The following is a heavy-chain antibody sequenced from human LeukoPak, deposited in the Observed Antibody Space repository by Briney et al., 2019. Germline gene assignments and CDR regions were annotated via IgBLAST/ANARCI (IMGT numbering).Heavy chain of an antibody. J-gene: IGHJ4*02. CDR1: GGSISGGSYY. V-gene: IGHV4-61*02. CDR3: ARGPGYYYDSSGYSDY. D-gene: IGHD3-22*01. Sequence: PSETLSLTCTVSGGSISGGSYYWSWIRQPAGKGLEWIGRIYTSGSTNYNPSLKSRVTISVDTSKNQFSLKLSSVTAADTAVYYCARGPGYYYDSSGYSDYWGQGTLVTVSS. CDR2: IYTSGST.